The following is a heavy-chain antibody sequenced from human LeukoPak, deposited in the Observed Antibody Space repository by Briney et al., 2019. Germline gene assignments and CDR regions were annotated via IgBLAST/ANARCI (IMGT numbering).Heavy chain of an antibody. CDR2: ISGDNGNT. J-gene: IGHJ6*03. V-gene: IGHV1-18*01. CDR1: GYTFTSYG. CDR3: ARVRPGRQRLGLRFKYYYMDV. D-gene: IGHD6-19*01. Sequence: GASVKVSCKASGYTFTSYGISWVRQAPGQGLEWMGWISGDNGNTNYAQKLQGRVTMTTDTSTSTAYMELRSLRYDDTAVYYCARVRPGRQRLGLRFKYYYMDVWGKGTTVTISS.